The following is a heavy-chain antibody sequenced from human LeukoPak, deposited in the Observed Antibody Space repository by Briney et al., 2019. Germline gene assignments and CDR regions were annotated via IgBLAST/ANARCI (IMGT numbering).Heavy chain of an antibody. J-gene: IGHJ5*02. CDR2: IYYSGST. CDR1: GGSISSGSYY. V-gene: IGHV4-39*01. D-gene: IGHD2-2*01. Sequence: SETLSLTCTVSGGSISSGSYYWGWIRQPPGKGLEWIGSIYYSGSTYYNPSLKSRVTISVDTSKNQFSLKLSSVTAADTAVYYCAGTDIVVVPAAIPGRFDPWGQGTLVTVSS. CDR3: AGTDIVVVPAAIPGRFDP.